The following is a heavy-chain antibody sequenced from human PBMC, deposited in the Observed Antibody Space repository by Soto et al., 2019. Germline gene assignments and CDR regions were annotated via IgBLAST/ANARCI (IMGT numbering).Heavy chain of an antibody. V-gene: IGHV3-74*01. Sequence: EVQLVESGGGLLQPGGSLRLSCAVSGSTFSNYWMHWGRQAPGKGLVWVSHINSDGSSTNYADFVKGRFTIARDNATNTVYLQMNTLRAEDPDVYCCARDQCYSLDVFGHGSTFTVSS. CDR1: GSTFSNYW. D-gene: IGHD6-19*01. CDR2: INSDGSST. CDR3: ARDQCYSLDV. J-gene: IGHJ6*02.